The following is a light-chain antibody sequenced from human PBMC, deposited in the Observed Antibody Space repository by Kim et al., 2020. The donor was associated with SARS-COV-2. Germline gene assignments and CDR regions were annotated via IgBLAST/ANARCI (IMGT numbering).Light chain of an antibody. CDR2: MTS. CDR1: QSLDDW. Sequence: DIQMTQSPSTLSANIGDRVIITCRASQSLDDWLAWYQHKPGKAPKLLIYMTSNLQSGVPSRFSGSGLGTEFTLTINSLQPDDFATYYCQQYRYYSYTFGPGTKVDIK. CDR3: QQYRYYSYT. V-gene: IGKV1-5*03. J-gene: IGKJ3*01.